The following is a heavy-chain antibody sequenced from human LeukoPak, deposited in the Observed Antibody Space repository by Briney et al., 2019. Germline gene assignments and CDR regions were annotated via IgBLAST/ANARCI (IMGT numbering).Heavy chain of an antibody. CDR2: ILSKTDGGTT. CDR1: GFPFSNAW. D-gene: IGHD3-10*01. CDR3: TLIGIWFGDFQGFHH. J-gene: IGHJ4*02. V-gene: IGHV3-15*01. Sequence: PGGSLRLSCEASGFPFSNAWMSWVRQAPEKGLEWVGRILSKTDGGTTDYAAPVKGRFTISRDDSKNTLYLQMNGLKTEDTAVYYCTLIGIWFGDFQGFHHWGQGTLVPVSS.